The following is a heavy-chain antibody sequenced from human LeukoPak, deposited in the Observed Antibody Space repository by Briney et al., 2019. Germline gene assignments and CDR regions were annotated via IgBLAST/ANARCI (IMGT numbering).Heavy chain of an antibody. J-gene: IGHJ3*02. D-gene: IGHD5-24*01. CDR3: ARHFGLEMATIYAFDI. Sequence: SETLSLTCAVYGGSFSGYYWSWIRQPPGKGLEWIGEINHSGSTNYNPSLKSRVTISVDTSKNQFSLKLSSVTAADTAVYYCARHFGLEMATIYAFDIWGQGTMVTVSS. CDR2: INHSGST. CDR1: GGSFSGYY. V-gene: IGHV4-34*01.